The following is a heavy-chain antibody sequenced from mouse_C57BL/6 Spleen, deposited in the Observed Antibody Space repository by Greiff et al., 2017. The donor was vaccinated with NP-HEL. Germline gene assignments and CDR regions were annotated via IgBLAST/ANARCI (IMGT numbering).Heavy chain of an antibody. CDR3: ARPPGYYGSSPWYFDV. CDR1: GFTFSSYT. CDR2: ISGGGGNT. D-gene: IGHD1-1*01. J-gene: IGHJ1*03. Sequence: EVQLQESGGGLVKPGGSLKLSCAASGFTFSSYTMSWVRQTPEKRLEWVATISGGGGNTYYPDSVKGRFTISRDNAKNTLYLQMSSLRSEDTALYYCARPPGYYGSSPWYFDVWGTGTTVTVSS. V-gene: IGHV5-9*01.